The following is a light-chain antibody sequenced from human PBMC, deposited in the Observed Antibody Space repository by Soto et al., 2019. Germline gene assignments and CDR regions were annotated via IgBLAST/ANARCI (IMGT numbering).Light chain of an antibody. CDR2: GAS. Sequence: DVQMTQSSSSLSASIGDRVTITCRASQGISNSLAWYQQKPGKGPSLLIYGASTLQSGVPSRFSGSGSGTDFTLTISSLQPEDVATYYCQKYKSAPYTFGPGTKVDIK. CDR3: QKYKSAPYT. J-gene: IGKJ3*01. V-gene: IGKV1-27*01. CDR1: QGISNS.